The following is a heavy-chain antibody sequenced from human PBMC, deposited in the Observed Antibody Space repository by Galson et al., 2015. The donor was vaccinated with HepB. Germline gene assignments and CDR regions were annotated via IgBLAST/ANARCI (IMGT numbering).Heavy chain of an antibody. J-gene: IGHJ5*02. CDR2: INHSGST. V-gene: IGHV4-34*01. CDR1: GGSFSGYY. Sequence: SETLSLTCAVYGGSFSGYYWSWIRQPPGKGLEWIGEINHSGSTNYNPSLKSRVTISVDTSKNQFSLKLSSVTAADTAVYYCARARGTYYYDSSGYYYRWDWFDPWGQGTLVTVSS. D-gene: IGHD3-22*01. CDR3: ARARGTYYYDSSGYYYRWDWFDP.